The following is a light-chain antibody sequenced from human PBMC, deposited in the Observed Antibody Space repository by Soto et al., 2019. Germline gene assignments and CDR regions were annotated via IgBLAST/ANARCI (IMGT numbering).Light chain of an antibody. CDR3: QQYDNLPPH. J-gene: IGKJ4*01. Sequence: DIQMTQSPSSLSASVGDRVTITCQASQDISNYLNWYQQKPGKAPKLLIYDASNLETGVPSRFSGSGSGTDFNFTISSLQTEDVATYDCQQYDNLPPHFGGGNKVEIK. CDR2: DAS. CDR1: QDISNY. V-gene: IGKV1-33*01.